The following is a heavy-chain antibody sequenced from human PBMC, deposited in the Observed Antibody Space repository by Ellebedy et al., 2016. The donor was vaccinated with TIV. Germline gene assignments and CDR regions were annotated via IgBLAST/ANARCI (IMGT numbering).Heavy chain of an antibody. CDR2: IKQDGSEK. Sequence: GESLKISCAASGFTFSSYWMSWVRQAPGKGLEWVANIKQDGSEKYYVDSVKGRFTISRDNAKNTLFLQMNSLRVEDTAVYYCVRDQNFKIDYWGQGALVTVSS. CDR1: GFTFSSYW. D-gene: IGHD1-7*01. CDR3: VRDQNFKIDY. J-gene: IGHJ4*02. V-gene: IGHV3-7*01.